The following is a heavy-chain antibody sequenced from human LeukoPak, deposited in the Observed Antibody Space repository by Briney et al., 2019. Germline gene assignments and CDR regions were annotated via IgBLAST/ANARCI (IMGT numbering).Heavy chain of an antibody. J-gene: IGHJ6*03. CDR2: ITSSSSHI. CDR3: ARVMMGATVTTFHYYCMDV. V-gene: IGHV3-21*01. Sequence: GGSLRLSCAACGFTFSHYSIDWVRQAPGKGLERVASITSSSSHIYYADSVKGRFTISRDNAKNEVYLQMNSLGAEDTAIYYCARVMMGATVTTFHYYCMDVWGVGTTVTVSS. CDR1: GFTFSHYS. D-gene: IGHD4-11*01.